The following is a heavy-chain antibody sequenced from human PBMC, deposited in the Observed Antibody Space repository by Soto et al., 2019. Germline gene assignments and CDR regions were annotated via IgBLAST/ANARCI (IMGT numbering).Heavy chain of an antibody. Sequence: PGGSLRLSCAASGFTFSSYWMSWVRQAPGKGLEWVANIKQDGSEKYYVDSVKGRFTISRDNAKNSLYLQMNSLRAEDTAVYYCAREGARYCTNGVCSDAFDIWGQGTMVTVSS. D-gene: IGHD2-8*01. CDR2: IKQDGSEK. J-gene: IGHJ3*02. V-gene: IGHV3-7*01. CDR3: AREGARYCTNGVCSDAFDI. CDR1: GFTFSSYW.